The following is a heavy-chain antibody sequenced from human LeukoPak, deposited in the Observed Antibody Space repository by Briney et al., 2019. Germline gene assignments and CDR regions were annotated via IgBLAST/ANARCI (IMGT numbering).Heavy chain of an antibody. CDR3: ARHIVGTGFDY. J-gene: IGHJ4*02. D-gene: IGHD5-12*01. V-gene: IGHV3-23*01. CDR1: GFTFSSYA. Sequence: GGSLRLSCAGSGFTFSSYAMSWVRQAPGKGLEWVSGMSGSGGTSYYADSVRGRFTISRDNSKNMMSLQMNSLRDEDTAVYYCARHIVGTGFDYWGQGTLVTVSS. CDR2: MSGSGGTS.